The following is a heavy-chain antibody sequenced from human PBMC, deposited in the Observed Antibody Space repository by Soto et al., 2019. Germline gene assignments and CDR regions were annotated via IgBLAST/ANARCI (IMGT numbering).Heavy chain of an antibody. CDR2: ITSSSGNI. CDR3: VRALYDYDHWFAP. Sequence: EVQLVESGGGLVKPGGSLRLSCAASGFTFSSYSMNWVRQAPGKGPEWVSSITSSSGNIYYADSVKGRFTISRDNAKNSLYRQMNSLRAEDTAVYYCVRALYDYDHWFAPWGQGTLVTVSS. D-gene: IGHD3-22*01. CDR1: GFTFSSYS. J-gene: IGHJ5*02. V-gene: IGHV3-21*01.